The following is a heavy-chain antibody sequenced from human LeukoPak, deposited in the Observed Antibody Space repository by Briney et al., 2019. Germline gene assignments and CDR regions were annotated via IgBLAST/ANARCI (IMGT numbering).Heavy chain of an antibody. CDR2: IHTIGNT. Sequence: PSETLSLTCTVSGGSISSSFWSWIRQPAGKGLEWIGRIHTIGNTNYSPSLWRRVTISVDTSKNQFSLRLHSVTAADTAVYYCARDRSYYSDTGTDYWGQGALVTVSS. V-gene: IGHV4-4*07. CDR3: ARDRSYYSDTGTDY. J-gene: IGHJ4*02. CDR1: GGSISSSF. D-gene: IGHD3-22*01.